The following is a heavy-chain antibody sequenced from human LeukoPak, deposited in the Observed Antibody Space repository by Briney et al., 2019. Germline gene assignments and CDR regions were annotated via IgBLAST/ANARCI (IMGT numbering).Heavy chain of an antibody. D-gene: IGHD3-9*01. Sequence: GGSLRLSCAASGFTFDDYAMHWVRQAPGKGLEWVSGISWNSGSIGYADSVKGRFTISRDNAKNSLYLQMNSLRAEDTALYYCAKDGELRYLTGYGWFDPWGQGTLVTVSS. CDR3: AKDGELRYLTGYGWFDP. J-gene: IGHJ5*02. CDR1: GFTFDDYA. CDR2: ISWNSGSI. V-gene: IGHV3-9*01.